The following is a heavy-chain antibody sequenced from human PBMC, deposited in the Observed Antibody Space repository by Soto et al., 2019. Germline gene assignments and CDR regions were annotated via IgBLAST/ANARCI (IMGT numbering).Heavy chain of an antibody. Sequence: QVQLVESGGGVVQPGRSLRLSCAASGFTFSSYGMHWVRQAPGKGLEWVAVIWYDGSNKYYADSVKGRFTISRDNSKNTLYRQMNSLRAEDTAVYYCGRDSCGGDCYDYLDYWGQGTLVTVSS. CDR2: IWYDGSNK. CDR3: GRDSCGGDCYDYLDY. CDR1: GFTFSSYG. J-gene: IGHJ4*02. V-gene: IGHV3-33*01. D-gene: IGHD2-21*02.